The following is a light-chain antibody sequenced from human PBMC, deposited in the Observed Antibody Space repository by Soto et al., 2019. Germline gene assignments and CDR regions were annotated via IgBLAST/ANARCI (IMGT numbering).Light chain of an antibody. J-gene: IGKJ1*01. CDR2: GVS. CDR1: QSVSSSY. Sequence: EIVLTQSPGTLSLSPGERATLSCRASQSVSSSYLAWYQQKPGQAPRLLIYGVSSRATGIPDRFSGSGSGTDFTLTISRLEPEDFAVYYCQQYGSSPETFGQGTKVVIK. V-gene: IGKV3-20*01. CDR3: QQYGSSPET.